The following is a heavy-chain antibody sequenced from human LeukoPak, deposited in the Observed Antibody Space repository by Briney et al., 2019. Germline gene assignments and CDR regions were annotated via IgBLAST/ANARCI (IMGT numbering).Heavy chain of an antibody. V-gene: IGHV3-7*01. CDR2: IKEDGSEI. CDR1: AFTFRSCW. Sequence: PGGSLRLSCEASAFTFRSCWMRWLRQAPRKGLQGVANIKEDGSEINYVDSVKGRFTISRDNAKNSLFLQMSSLRVEDTAVYYCARDRGYSSFDYWPQETVVSLPS. D-gene: IGHD4-23*01. CDR3: ARDRGYSSFDY. J-gene: IGHJ4*02.